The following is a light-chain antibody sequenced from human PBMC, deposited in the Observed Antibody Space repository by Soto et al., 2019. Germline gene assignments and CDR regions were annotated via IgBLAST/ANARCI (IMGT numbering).Light chain of an antibody. CDR3: QKYNSAPQT. V-gene: IGKV1-27*01. J-gene: IGKJ1*01. Sequence: DIQMTQSPSSLAASVGDRVTITCLASQDISNYLAWYQQKPGKVPKLLIYATSTLQSGVPSRFSGRGSGTDFTLTISSLQPEDVATYYCQKYNSAPQTFGQGTKVDIK. CDR2: ATS. CDR1: QDISNY.